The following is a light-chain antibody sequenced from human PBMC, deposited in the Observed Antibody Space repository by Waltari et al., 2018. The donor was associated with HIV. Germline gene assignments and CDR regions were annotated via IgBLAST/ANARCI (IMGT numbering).Light chain of an antibody. CDR1: SLAKPH. V-gene: IGLV3-25*03. CDR2: KDT. Sequence: SFELAQPPSVSVSPGQTATITCSGESLAKPHGYWYQQKSGQAPLLVIYKDTERPSGIPDRFSGSTSGAIVTLTISGVQAEDEADYYCQSADTSGTYVVFGGGTKLTVL. J-gene: IGLJ2*01. CDR3: QSADTSGTYVV.